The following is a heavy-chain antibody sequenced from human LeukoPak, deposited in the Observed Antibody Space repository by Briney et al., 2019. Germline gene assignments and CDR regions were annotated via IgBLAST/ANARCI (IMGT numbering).Heavy chain of an antibody. V-gene: IGHV3-30*04. J-gene: IGHJ4*02. CDR3: ARAVGTAADTGDY. D-gene: IGHD6-13*01. Sequence: GRSLRLSCATSGFIFYNLAFHCVRQAPGKGREWVAVISYDGSNKYYADSVKGRFTIYRDNSKNTLYLQMNSLRAEDTAVYYCARAVGTAADTGDYWGQGTLVTVSS. CDR2: ISYDGSNK. CDR1: GFIFYNLA.